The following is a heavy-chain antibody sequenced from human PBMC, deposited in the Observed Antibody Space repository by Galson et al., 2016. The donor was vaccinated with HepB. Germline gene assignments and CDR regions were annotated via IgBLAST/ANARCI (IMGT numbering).Heavy chain of an antibody. V-gene: IGHV6-1*01. Sequence: CAISGDSVPSNTAAWRWIRQSPSRGLEWLGRTYDRSKWYNDYAVSVKSRVTINPDTSKNQFSLQLSPVTPDDTAIYYCARVYCIGTNCYPPPSKGTLDIWGQGTVVTVSS. CDR2: TYDRSKWYN. D-gene: IGHD2-2*01. J-gene: IGHJ3*02. CDR1: GDSVPSNTAA. CDR3: ARVYCIGTNCYPPPSKGTLDI.